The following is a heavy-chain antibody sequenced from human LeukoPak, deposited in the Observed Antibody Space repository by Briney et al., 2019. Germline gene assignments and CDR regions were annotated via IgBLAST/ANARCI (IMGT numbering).Heavy chain of an antibody. CDR2: IKSKTDGGTT. CDR1: GFTFSNAW. D-gene: IGHD3-10*01. V-gene: IGHV3-15*01. Sequence: GGSLRLSCAASGFTFSNAWMSWVRQAPGKGLEWVGRIKSKTDGGTTDYAAPVKGRFTISRDYSKNTLYLQMNSLKTEDTAVYYCTRLLWFGELRGYWFDPWGQGTLVTVSS. J-gene: IGHJ5*02. CDR3: TRLLWFGELRGYWFDP.